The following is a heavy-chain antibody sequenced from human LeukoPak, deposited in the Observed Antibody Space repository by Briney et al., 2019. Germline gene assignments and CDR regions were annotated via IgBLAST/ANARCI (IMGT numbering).Heavy chain of an antibody. CDR2: INGDGSST. J-gene: IGHJ5*01. CDR1: GFTFSSDW. Sequence: GGSLRLSCAASGFTFSSDWMHWVRQAPGKGLVCVSYINGDGSSTNYADSVRGRFTISRDNAKKTLYLQMNSLRDEDTAVYYCVRGFDSWGLGTLVTVSS. CDR3: VRGFDS. V-gene: IGHV3-74*01.